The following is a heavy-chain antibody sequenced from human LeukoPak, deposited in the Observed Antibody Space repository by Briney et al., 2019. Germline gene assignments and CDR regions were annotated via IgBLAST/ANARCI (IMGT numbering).Heavy chain of an antibody. CDR3: AKDGLEYSSSSSVFDY. J-gene: IGHJ4*02. CDR2: INSDGSST. V-gene: IGHV3-74*01. Sequence: GGSLRLSCAASGFTFSTYWMHWVRQAPGKGLVWVSRINSDGSSTSYADSVKGRFTISRDNAKNTLYLQMNSLRAEDTAVYYCAKDGLEYSSSSSVFDYWGQGTLVTVSS. D-gene: IGHD6-6*01. CDR1: GFTFSTYW.